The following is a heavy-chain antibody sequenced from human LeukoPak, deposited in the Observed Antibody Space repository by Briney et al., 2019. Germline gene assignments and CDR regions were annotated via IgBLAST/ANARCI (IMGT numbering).Heavy chain of an antibody. J-gene: IGHJ4*02. CDR3: ARDYYDSSGYYFFDY. CDR1: GGSISSGSYY. Sequence: SETLPLTCTVSGGSISSGSYYWSWIRQPAGKGLEWIGRIYTSGSTNYNPSLKSRVTISVDTSKNQFSLKLSSVTAADTAVYYCARDYYDSSGYYFFDYWGQGTLVTVSS. CDR2: IYTSGST. V-gene: IGHV4-61*02. D-gene: IGHD3-22*01.